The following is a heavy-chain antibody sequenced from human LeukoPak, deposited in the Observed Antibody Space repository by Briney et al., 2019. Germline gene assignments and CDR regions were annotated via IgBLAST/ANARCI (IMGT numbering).Heavy chain of an antibody. J-gene: IGHJ4*02. Sequence: SETLSLTCTVSGGSISSGGYYWSWIRQHPGEGLEWIGYIYYSGSTYYNPSLKSRVTISVDTSKNQFSLKLSSVTAADTAVYYCARAGGFFSPFGYWGQGTLVTVSS. CDR2: IYYSGST. CDR1: GGSISSGGYY. V-gene: IGHV4-31*03. CDR3: ARAGGFFSPFGY. D-gene: IGHD3-16*01.